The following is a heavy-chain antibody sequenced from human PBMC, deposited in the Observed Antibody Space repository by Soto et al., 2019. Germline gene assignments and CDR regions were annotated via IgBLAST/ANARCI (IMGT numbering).Heavy chain of an antibody. J-gene: IGHJ4*02. D-gene: IGHD6-6*01. V-gene: IGHV3-23*01. CDR1: AFTFSRYD. CDR2: ISDSDGRT. Sequence: GGSLRLSCAASAFTFSRYDMNWVRQAPGKGLEWVSFISDSDGRTYYADSVKGRFTISRDNSKNTLYLQLNNLRADDTAVYYCARSHIVPRLFMYPYDYWGQGTPVTVSS. CDR3: ARSHIVPRLFMYPYDY.